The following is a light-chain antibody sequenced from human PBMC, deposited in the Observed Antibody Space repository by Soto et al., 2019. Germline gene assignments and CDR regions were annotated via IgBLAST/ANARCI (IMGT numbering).Light chain of an antibody. Sequence: EIVLTKSPGTLSLSPWERATLSCRASQSVSNNYLAWYQQKPGQAPRLLIYGASNRATGIPDRFSGSGPGTDFTLTISCLQSEDFATYYCQQYYSYPITFGQGTRLEIK. J-gene: IGKJ5*01. CDR1: QSVSNNY. CDR2: GAS. CDR3: QQYYSYPIT. V-gene: IGKV3-20*01.